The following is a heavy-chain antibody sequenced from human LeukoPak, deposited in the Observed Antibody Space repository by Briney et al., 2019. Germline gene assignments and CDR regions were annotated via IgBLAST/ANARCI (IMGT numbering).Heavy chain of an antibody. CDR3: ARDRFDWLQPHGMDV. CDR2: INPSGGST. CDR1: GYTFTSYY. Sequence: ASVKVSCKASGYTFTSYYMHWVRQAPGQGLEWMGIINPSGGSTSYAQKFQGRVIMTRDTSTSTVYMELSSLRSEDTAVYYCARDRFDWLQPHGMDVWGQGTTVTVSS. V-gene: IGHV1-46*01. J-gene: IGHJ6*02. D-gene: IGHD3-9*01.